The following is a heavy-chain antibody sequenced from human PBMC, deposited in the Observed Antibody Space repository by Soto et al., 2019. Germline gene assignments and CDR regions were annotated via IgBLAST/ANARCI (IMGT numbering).Heavy chain of an antibody. D-gene: IGHD3-3*01. CDR2: INPATGAA. CDR1: GYPVTAYY. V-gene: IGHV1-2*02. CDR3: ARGGGVGVARSAAFAM. J-gene: IGHJ3*02. Sequence: QLHLVQSGAVVKKPGASVTVSCSASGYPVTAYYMHWVRQAPGRGLEWMGGINPATGAAKYTQTFQVRVDMTRDTSTSTVFMELSGLPSQDTAVFYCARGGGVGVARSAAFAMWGQGTLVTGSS.